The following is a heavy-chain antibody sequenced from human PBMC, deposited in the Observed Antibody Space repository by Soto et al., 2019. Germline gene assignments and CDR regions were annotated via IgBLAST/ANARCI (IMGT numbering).Heavy chain of an antibody. J-gene: IGHJ6*02. CDR1: GGTFNSHA. CDR3: ARPYSSSLENSYYYAVDV. Sequence: QVQLVQSGAEVKKPGSSVKISCKASGGTFNSHAISWERQAPGHGLEWRGGIIPIFRTTNYAQKFQGRVTITADESTSTGYLELSSLRSDDTAVYYCARPYSSSLENSYYYAVDVWGQGTTVTVSS. D-gene: IGHD6-13*01. V-gene: IGHV1-69*12. CDR2: IIPIFRTT.